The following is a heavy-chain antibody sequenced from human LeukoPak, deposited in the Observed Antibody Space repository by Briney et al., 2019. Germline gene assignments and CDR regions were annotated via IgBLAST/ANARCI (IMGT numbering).Heavy chain of an antibody. J-gene: IGHJ4*02. Sequence: HPGGSLRLSCAASGFTFSSYAMSWVRQAPGKGLEWVSAISGSGGSTYYADSVKGRFTISRDNSKNTLYLQMNGLRAEDTAVYYCAGRPRYYYDSSGYYRDYWGQGTLVTVSS. V-gene: IGHV3-23*01. CDR2: ISGSGGST. CDR1: GFTFSSYA. D-gene: IGHD3-22*01. CDR3: AGRPRYYYDSSGYYRDY.